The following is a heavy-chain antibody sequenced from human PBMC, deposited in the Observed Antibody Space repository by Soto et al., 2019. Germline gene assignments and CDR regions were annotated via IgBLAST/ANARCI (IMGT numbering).Heavy chain of an antibody. V-gene: IGHV1-8*02. J-gene: IGHJ6*02. Sequence: ASVKVSCKASGYTFSNFGINWVRQAPGQGLEWLGWMDPNSGSTGYAQNFQGRITMTRNISRNTAHMELSSLQSEDTAVYYCARERKFDFWRKGLDVWGQGTTVTVSS. D-gene: IGHD3-3*01. CDR3: ARERKFDFWRKGLDV. CDR2: MDPNSGST. CDR1: GYTFSNFG.